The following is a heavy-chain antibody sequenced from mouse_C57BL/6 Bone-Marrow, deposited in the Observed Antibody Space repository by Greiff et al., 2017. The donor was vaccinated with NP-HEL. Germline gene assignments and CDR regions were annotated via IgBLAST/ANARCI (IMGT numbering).Heavy chain of an antibody. Sequence: QVTLKESGPGILQPSQTLSLTCSFSGFSLSTFGMGVGWIRQPSGKGLEWLAHIWWDDDKYYNPALKSRPTISKDTSKNQVFLKIANVDTADTATYYCARIASRWLPAWFAYWGQGTLVTVSA. CDR3: ARIASRWLPAWFAY. CDR2: IWWDDDK. CDR1: GFSLSTFGMG. D-gene: IGHD2-3*01. J-gene: IGHJ3*01. V-gene: IGHV8-8*01.